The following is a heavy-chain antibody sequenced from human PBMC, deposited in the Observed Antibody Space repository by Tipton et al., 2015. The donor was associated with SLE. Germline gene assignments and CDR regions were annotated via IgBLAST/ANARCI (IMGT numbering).Heavy chain of an antibody. D-gene: IGHD2-15*01. CDR1: GGSISSDGYY. CDR3: ARWFVDYCSVDSCPNWFDP. V-gene: IGHV4-61*09. CDR2: IHTSGST. Sequence: TLSLTCTVSGGSISSDGYYWSWTRQPAGKGLEWIGHIHTSGSTKYNPSLKRRVTISVDTSKNQVSLRLSSVTAADTAVYYCARWFVDYCSVDSCPNWFDPWGQGTLVTVSS. J-gene: IGHJ5*02.